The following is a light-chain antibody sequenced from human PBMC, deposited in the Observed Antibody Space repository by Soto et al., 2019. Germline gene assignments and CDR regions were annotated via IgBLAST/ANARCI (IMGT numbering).Light chain of an antibody. CDR1: ETVRSY. J-gene: IGKJ4*01. V-gene: IGKV3-11*01. Sequence: EVVLTQSPATLSLSPGERVTLSCRASETVRSYLAWYQQKPGQAPRLLIYDASNRATGIPARFSGSGSGTDFTLTISSLEPEDFAVYYCHQPYTWPLTLGGGTKVDIK. CDR3: HQPYTWPLT. CDR2: DAS.